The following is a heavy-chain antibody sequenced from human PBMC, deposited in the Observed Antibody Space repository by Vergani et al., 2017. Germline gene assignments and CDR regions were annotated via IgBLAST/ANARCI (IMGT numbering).Heavy chain of an antibody. D-gene: IGHD6-19*01. J-gene: IGHJ4*01. CDR2: IHYRENT. CDR1: FDSIRNLY. V-gene: IGHV4-59*11. Sequence: QVQLQESGPGLVKSSETLSLTCSVSFDSIRNLYCNWIRQPPGKGLEWIGAIHYRENTNYNPSLKTRVTMSVDTSKNQVSLTLTSVTAADTAVSYCASDTHSGQGADRWGQGILVTVTS. CDR3: ASDTHSGQGADR.